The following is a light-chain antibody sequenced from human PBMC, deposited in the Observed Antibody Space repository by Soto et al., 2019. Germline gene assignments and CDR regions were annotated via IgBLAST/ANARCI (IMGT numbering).Light chain of an antibody. CDR1: QSVSSN. V-gene: IGKV3-15*01. J-gene: IGKJ1*01. CDR3: QQYNNWPPRT. Sequence: IVMTQSPATLSVSPGERATLSCRASQSVSSNLAWYQQKPGQAPRLLIYGASTRATGIPARFSGSGSGTEFTLTISSLQSEEFAVYYCQQYNNWPPRTFGQGTKVEIK. CDR2: GAS.